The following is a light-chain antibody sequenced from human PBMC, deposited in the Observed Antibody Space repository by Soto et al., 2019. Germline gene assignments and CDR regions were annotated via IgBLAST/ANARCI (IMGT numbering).Light chain of an antibody. CDR2: GSD. Sequence: QSVLTQPPSVPGAPGQTVTISCTGSGSNIGAGYGVQWYQQLPGTAPRLLIYGSDDRPSGVPDRFSASVSGNSASLAITGLQTEDEAVYYCQSYDSNLSEVFGPGTKGTV. J-gene: IGLJ1*01. CDR3: QSYDSNLSEV. V-gene: IGLV1-40*01. CDR1: GSNIGAGYG.